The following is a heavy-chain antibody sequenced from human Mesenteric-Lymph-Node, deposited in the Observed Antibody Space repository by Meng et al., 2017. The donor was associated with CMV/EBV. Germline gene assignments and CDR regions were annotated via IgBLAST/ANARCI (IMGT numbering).Heavy chain of an antibody. Sequence: GESLKISCAASGFTFNSYAMGWVRQAPGQGLEWVSIIYSGGTITYYADSVKGRFTVSRDNSKNTVWLQMNSLRAEDTALYYCARMMYCGSSACNKAVDYWGQGTLVTVSS. V-gene: IGHV3-23*03. D-gene: IGHD2-2*02. J-gene: IGHJ4*02. CDR2: IYSGGTIT. CDR1: GFTFNSYA. CDR3: ARMMYCGSSACNKAVDY.